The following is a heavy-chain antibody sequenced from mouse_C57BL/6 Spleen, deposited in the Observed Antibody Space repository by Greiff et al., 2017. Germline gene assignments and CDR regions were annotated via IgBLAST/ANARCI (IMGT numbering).Heavy chain of an antibody. Sequence: DVQLQESGPELVKPGASVKISCKASGYSFTGYYMNWVKQSPEKSLEWIGEINPSTGGTTYNQKFKAKATLTVDKSSSTAYMQLKSLTSEDSAVYYCASGPLDYWGQGTTLTVSS. CDR1: GYSFTGYY. J-gene: IGHJ2*01. V-gene: IGHV1-42*01. CDR3: ASGPLDY. CDR2: INPSTGGT.